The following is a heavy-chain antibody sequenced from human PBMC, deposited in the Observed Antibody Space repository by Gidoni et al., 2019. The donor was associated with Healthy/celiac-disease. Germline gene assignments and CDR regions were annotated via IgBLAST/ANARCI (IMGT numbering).Heavy chain of an antibody. J-gene: IGHJ6*02. V-gene: IGHV1-69*04. CDR3: ARSRNRPHITMVYYYYGMDV. D-gene: IGHD3-10*01. CDR2: IIPILGIA. CDR1: GGTFSSYA. Sequence: QVQLVQSGAEVKKPGSSVKVSCKASGGTFSSYAISWVRQAPGQGLEWMGRIIPILGIANYAQKFQGRVTITADKSTSTAYMELSSLRSEDTAVYYCARSRNRPHITMVYYYYGMDVWGQGTTVTVSS.